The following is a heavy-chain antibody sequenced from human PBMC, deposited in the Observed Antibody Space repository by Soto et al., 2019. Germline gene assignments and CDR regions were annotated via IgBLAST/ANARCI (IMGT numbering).Heavy chain of an antibody. CDR2: IYYSGST. J-gene: IGHJ2*01. D-gene: IGHD3-16*02. Sequence: QVQLQESGPGLVKPSQTLSLTCTVSGGSISSGGYYWSWIRQHPGKGLEWIGYIYYSGSTYYNPSLKSLVTISVDTSKNQFSLKLTSVTATDTAVYYCARDDRAHTYWYFDLWGRGTLVTVSS. V-gene: IGHV4-31*01. CDR3: ARDDRAHTYWYFDL. CDR1: GGSISSGGYY.